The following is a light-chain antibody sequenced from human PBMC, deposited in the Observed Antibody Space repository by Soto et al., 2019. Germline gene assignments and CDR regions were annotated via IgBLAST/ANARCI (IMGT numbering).Light chain of an antibody. CDR3: QQYSHLIT. J-gene: IGKJ5*01. V-gene: IGKV1-17*03. CDR1: QGINSY. CDR2: AAS. Sequence: DIQMTQSPSAMSASVGDRVTITCRASQGINSYLAWFQQKPGKVPKRLIYAASNLESGVPSRFSGSGSGTEFTLTINSLQPEDIATYYCQQYSHLITFGQGTRLEIK.